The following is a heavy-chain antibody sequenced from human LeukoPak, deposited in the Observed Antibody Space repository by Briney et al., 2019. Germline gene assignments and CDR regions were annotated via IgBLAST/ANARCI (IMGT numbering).Heavy chain of an antibody. J-gene: IGHJ4*02. V-gene: IGHV3-48*01. CDR1: GFTFSDSS. Sequence: GGSLRLSCAASGFTFSDSSMNWVRLAPGKGLEWLSYISGSSRTIHYADSVKGRFTISRDNAKNSVYLQMNSLRAEDTAVYYCAGGGYSYYFDYWGQGTLVTVSS. CDR3: AGGGYSYYFDY. D-gene: IGHD4-23*01. CDR2: ISGSSRTI.